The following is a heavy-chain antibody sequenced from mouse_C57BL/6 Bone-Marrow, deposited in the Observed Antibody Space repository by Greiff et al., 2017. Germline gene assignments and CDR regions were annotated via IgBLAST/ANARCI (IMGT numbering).Heavy chain of an antibody. V-gene: IGHV1-55*01. J-gene: IGHJ2*01. D-gene: IGHD2-12*01. CDR1: GYTFTSYW. CDR2: IYPGSGST. CDR3: AKTTSFDH. Sequence: QVQLQQPGAELVKPGASVKMSCKASGYTFTSYWINWVKQRPGQGLEWIGDIYPGSGSTNYNEKFKGKATLTVDKSSSTAYMQLSSLTSEDSAVYYCAKTTSFDHWGQGTILTVS.